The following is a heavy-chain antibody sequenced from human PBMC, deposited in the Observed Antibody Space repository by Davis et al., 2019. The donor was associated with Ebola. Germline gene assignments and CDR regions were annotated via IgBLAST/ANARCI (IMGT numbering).Heavy chain of an antibody. CDR3: ARDRGVLYYYGSGSSYYYYGMDV. J-gene: IGHJ6*02. CDR1: GGTFSSYA. V-gene: IGHV1-69*06. D-gene: IGHD3-10*01. CDR2: IIPIFGTA. Sequence: SVKVSCKASGGTFSSYAISWVRQAPGQGLEWMGGIIPIFGTANYAQKFQGRVTITADKSTSTAYMELSSLRSEDTAVYYCARDRGVLYYYGSGSSYYYYGMDVWGQGTTVTVSS.